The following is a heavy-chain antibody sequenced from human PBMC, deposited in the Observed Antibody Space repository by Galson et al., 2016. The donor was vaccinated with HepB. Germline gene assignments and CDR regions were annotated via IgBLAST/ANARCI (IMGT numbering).Heavy chain of an antibody. D-gene: IGHD1-26*01. CDR3: ARDKSSGNYYFDY. CDR1: GFTFSSYA. J-gene: IGHJ4*02. Sequence: SLRLSCAASGFTFSSYAMHWVRQAPGKGLEWVAVISYDGSNTYYADSVKGRFTISRDNSKNTLYLQMNSLRTEDTAVYYCARDKSSGNYYFDYWGQGTLVIVSS. V-gene: IGHV3-30-3*01. CDR2: ISYDGSNT.